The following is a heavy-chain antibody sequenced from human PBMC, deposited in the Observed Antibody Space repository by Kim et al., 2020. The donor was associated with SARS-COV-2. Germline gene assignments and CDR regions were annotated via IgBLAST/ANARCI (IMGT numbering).Heavy chain of an antibody. CDR3: ARAPSLLLWFGESNYGMDV. V-gene: IGHV3-33*01. Sequence: GGSLRLSCAASGFTFSSYGMHWVRQAPGKGLEWVAVIWYDGSNKYYADSVKGRFTISRDNSKNTLYLQMNSLRAEDTAVYYCARAPSLLLWFGESNYGMDVWGQGTTVTVSS. CDR2: IWYDGSNK. D-gene: IGHD3-10*01. J-gene: IGHJ6*02. CDR1: GFTFSSYG.